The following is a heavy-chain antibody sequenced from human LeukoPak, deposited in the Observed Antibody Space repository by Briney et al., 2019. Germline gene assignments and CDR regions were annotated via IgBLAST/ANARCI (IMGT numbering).Heavy chain of an antibody. CDR3: TRDQVVLLWFGELSPHYGMDV. Sequence: GGSLRLSCTASGFTFGDYAMRWVRQAPGKGLEWVGFIRSKAYGGTTEYAASVKGRFTISRDDSKSIAYLQMNSLKTEDTAVYYCTRDQVVLLWFGELSPHYGMDVWGKGTTVTVSS. CDR1: GFTFGDYA. CDR2: IRSKAYGGTT. D-gene: IGHD3-10*01. V-gene: IGHV3-49*04. J-gene: IGHJ6*04.